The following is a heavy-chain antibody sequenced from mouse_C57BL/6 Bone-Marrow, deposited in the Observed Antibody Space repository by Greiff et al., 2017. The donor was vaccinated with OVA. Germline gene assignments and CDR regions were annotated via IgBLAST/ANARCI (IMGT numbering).Heavy chain of an antibody. CDR2: INPNYGTT. D-gene: IGHD2-4*01. CDR1: GYSFTDYN. J-gene: IGHJ1*03. V-gene: IGHV1-39*01. CDR3: AREGYDYDVHWYFDV. Sequence: EVQGVESGPELVKPGASVKISCKASGYSFTDYNMNWVKQSNGKSLEWIGVINPNYGTTSYNQKFKGKATLTVDQSSSTAYMQRNSLTSEDSAVYYGAREGYDYDVHWYFDVWGTGTTVTVSS.